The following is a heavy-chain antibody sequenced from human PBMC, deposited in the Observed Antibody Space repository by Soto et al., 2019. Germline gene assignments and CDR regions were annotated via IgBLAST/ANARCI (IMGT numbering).Heavy chain of an antibody. J-gene: IGHJ4*02. CDR2: IYTSGST. Sequence: PSETLSLTCTVSGGSISSYYWSWFRQPAGKGLEWIGRIYTSGSTNYNPSLKSRVTMSVDTSKNQFSLKLSSVTAADTAVYYCARDYYDSSGYPHFDYWGQGTLVTVSS. D-gene: IGHD3-22*01. CDR3: ARDYYDSSGYPHFDY. CDR1: GGSISSYY. V-gene: IGHV4-4*07.